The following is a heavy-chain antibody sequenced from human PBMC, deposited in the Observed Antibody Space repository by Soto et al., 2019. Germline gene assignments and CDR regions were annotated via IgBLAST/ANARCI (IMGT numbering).Heavy chain of an antibody. Sequence: QVQLVQSGAEVKKPGASVTVSCKASGYSFANYTIHWVRQAPGQGLEWMGWLNPDTASTKFSPKFQGRVIITRDKSANTAFMQLTILTSEDTALYYCARGGGYYGSGAYYRGYFDHWGLGTLVAVSS. CDR2: LNPDTAST. V-gene: IGHV1-3*01. D-gene: IGHD3-10*01. CDR3: ARGGGYYGSGAYYRGYFDH. CDR1: GYSFANYT. J-gene: IGHJ4*02.